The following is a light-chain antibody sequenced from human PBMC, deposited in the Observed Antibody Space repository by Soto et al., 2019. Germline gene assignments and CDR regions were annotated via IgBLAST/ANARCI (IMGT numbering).Light chain of an antibody. CDR3: QQSYSLPYT. Sequence: DIQMTQSPSSLSASVGDRVTITCRPSQSIANFLNWYQQKPGKAPNLLIYAASSLQSGVSSRFSGSGSGTDFTLTISSLQPEDSATYYCQQSYSLPYTFGQGNKVEIK. V-gene: IGKV1-39*01. CDR2: AAS. CDR1: QSIANF. J-gene: IGKJ2*01.